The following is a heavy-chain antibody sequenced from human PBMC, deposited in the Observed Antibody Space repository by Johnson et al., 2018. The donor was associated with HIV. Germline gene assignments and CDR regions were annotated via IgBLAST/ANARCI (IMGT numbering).Heavy chain of an antibody. V-gene: IGHV3-73*02. D-gene: IGHD1-14*01. CDR3: TRHTGTVDAFDI. J-gene: IGHJ3*02. CDR1: GFTFSGSA. CDR2: IRSKANSYAT. Sequence: VESGGGLVQPGGSLKLSCAASGFTFSGSAMHWVRQASGKGLEWVGRIRSKANSYATAYAASVKGRFTISRDDSKNTAYLQMNSLKTEDTAVYYCTRHTGTVDAFDIGGQGTMVTVSS.